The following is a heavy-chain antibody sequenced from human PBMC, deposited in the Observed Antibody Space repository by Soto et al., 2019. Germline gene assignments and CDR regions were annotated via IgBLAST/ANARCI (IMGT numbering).Heavy chain of an antibody. V-gene: IGHV6-1*01. CDR2: TYYRSKWYN. Sequence: SQTLSLTCAISGDSVSSNSAAWNWVRQSPSRGLEWLGRTYYRSKWYNDYAVSVKSRITINPDTSKNQFSLQLNSVTPEDTAVYYCARITGYSSSWHFDYWGQGTLVTVSS. CDR3: ARITGYSSSWHFDY. J-gene: IGHJ4*02. D-gene: IGHD6-13*01. CDR1: GDSVSSNSAA.